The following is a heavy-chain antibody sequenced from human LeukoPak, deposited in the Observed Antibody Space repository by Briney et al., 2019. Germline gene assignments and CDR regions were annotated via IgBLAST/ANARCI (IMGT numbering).Heavy chain of an antibody. Sequence: IPSETLSLTCTVSGGSMRSYYWSWIRQPPGKGLEWIGYIYYIGSINYNPSLKSRVAISINTSKNQFSLKLSSVTAADTAVYYCVREDNCFDPRGQGTLVTVSS. J-gene: IGHJ5*02. CDR2: IYYIGSI. CDR1: GGSMRSYY. CDR3: VREDNCFDP. V-gene: IGHV4-59*01.